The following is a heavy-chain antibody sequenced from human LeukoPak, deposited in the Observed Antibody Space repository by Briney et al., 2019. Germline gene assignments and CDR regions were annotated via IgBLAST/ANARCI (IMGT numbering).Heavy chain of an antibody. V-gene: IGHV4-61*02. D-gene: IGHD6-6*01. CDR2: IYTSGST. CDR1: GGSISSGSYY. J-gene: IGHJ6*03. CDR3: ARDDFEYSSSPQTYYYYYYMDV. Sequence: PSQTLSLTCTVSGGSISSGSYYWSWIRQPAGKGLEWIGRIYTSGSTNYNPSLKSRVTISVDTSKNQFSLKLSSVTAADTAVYYCARDDFEYSSSPQTYYYYYYMDVWGKGTTVTVSS.